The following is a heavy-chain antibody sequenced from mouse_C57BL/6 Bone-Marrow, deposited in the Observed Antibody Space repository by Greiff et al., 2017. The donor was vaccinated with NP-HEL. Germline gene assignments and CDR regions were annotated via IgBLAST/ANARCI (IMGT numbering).Heavy chain of an antibody. CDR1: GFTFSSYG. Sequence: DVQLVESGGDLVKPGGSLKLSCAASGFTFSSYGMSWVRQTPDKRLEWVATISSGGSYTYYPDSVKGRFTISRDNAKNTLYLQMSSLKPEDTAMYYCARLVPPYWGQGTTLTVSS. J-gene: IGHJ2*01. V-gene: IGHV5-6*01. CDR3: ARLVPPY. CDR2: ISSGGSYT.